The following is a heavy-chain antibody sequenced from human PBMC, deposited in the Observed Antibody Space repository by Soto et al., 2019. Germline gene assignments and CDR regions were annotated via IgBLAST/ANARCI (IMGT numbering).Heavy chain of an antibody. D-gene: IGHD3-22*01. CDR2: ISYRGST. CDR3: ARVPPYDRSTYLSPSYGMDV. J-gene: IGHJ6*02. V-gene: IGHV4-30-4*01. Sequence: PSETLSLTCTVSGGSISSGDYYWSWIRQPPGKGLDWIGYISYRGSTYYNPSLKSRVNIPVDTSKNQFSLKLNSVTAADTAVYYCARVPPYDRSTYLSPSYGMDVWGQGTTVTVSS. CDR1: GGSISSGDYY.